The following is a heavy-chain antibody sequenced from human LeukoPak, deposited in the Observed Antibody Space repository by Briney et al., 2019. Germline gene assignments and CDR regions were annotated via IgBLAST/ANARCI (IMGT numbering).Heavy chain of an antibody. Sequence: QPGASLRLSCAASGFTFSDYAMSWVRQAPGKGLEWVAVIWYDGSNKYYADSVKGRFTISRDNSKNTLYLQMNSLRAEDTAVYYCARDELVPAAISYYYYGMDVWGQGTTVTVSS. D-gene: IGHD2-2*02. CDR3: ARDELVPAAISYYYYGMDV. V-gene: IGHV3-33*08. CDR2: IWYDGSNK. J-gene: IGHJ6*02. CDR1: GFTFSDYA.